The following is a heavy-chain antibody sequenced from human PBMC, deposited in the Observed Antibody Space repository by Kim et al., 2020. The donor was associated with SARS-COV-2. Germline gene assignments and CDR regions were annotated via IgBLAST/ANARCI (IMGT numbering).Heavy chain of an antibody. J-gene: IGHJ3*02. D-gene: IGHD2-2*01. CDR2: ISYDGSNK. Sequence: GGSLRFSCAASGFTFSSYAMHWVRQAPGKGLEWVAVISYDGSNKYYADSVKGRFTISRDNSKNTLYLQMNSLRAEDTAVYYCARGGDIVVVPAGWGAFV. CDR3: ARGGDIVVVPAGWGAFV. CDR1: GFTFSSYA. V-gene: IGHV3-30-3*01.